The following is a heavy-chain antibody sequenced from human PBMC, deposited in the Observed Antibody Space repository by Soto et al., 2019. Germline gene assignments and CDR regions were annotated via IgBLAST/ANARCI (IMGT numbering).Heavy chain of an antibody. D-gene: IGHD2-21*02. CDR3: AKGGYCGGDCPKVGDYYYYYGMDV. CDR1: GITFSGFW. CDR2: VDSAGSGT. J-gene: IGHJ6*02. V-gene: IGHV3-74*01. Sequence: GGSLRLSCVASGITFSGFWMHWVRQVPGKGLVWVARVDSAGSGTSYADSVKGRFTISRDNSKNTLYLQMNSLRAEDTAVYYCAKGGYCGGDCPKVGDYYYYYGMDVWGQGTTVTVSS.